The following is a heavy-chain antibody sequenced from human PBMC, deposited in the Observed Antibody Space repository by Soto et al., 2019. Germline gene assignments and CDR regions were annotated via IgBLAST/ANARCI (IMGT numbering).Heavy chain of an antibody. CDR3: AKIHSSGYFECVDS. J-gene: IGHJ4*02. V-gene: IGHV3-23*01. Sequence: PGGSLRLSCAASGFTFSSCAMGWVRQAPGKGLEWVSDIIDSGGSTYYAVSVKGRFTISRDNSKNTLYLQMNSLGVEDTAVYYCAKIHSSGYFECVDSWGQGTLVTVSS. CDR2: IIDSGGST. CDR1: GFTFSSCA. D-gene: IGHD3-22*01.